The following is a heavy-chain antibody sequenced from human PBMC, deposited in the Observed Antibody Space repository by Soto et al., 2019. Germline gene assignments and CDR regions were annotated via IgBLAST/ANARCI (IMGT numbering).Heavy chain of an antibody. CDR2: IFYSGST. CDR3: ARDITAAAAADY. V-gene: IGHV4-30-4*01. D-gene: IGHD6-13*01. J-gene: IGHJ4*02. Sequence: SETLSLTCTVSGGSISSGDYYWSWIRQSPGKGLEWIGYIFYSGSTYYNPSLKSRGTISVDTSKNQFSLKLTSVTAADTAVYFCARDITAAAAADYWGQGTLVTVSS. CDR1: GGSISSGDYY.